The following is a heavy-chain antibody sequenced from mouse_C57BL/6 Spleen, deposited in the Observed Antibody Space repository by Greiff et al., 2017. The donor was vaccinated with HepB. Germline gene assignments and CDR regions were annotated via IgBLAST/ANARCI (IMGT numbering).Heavy chain of an antibody. CDR2: IDPNSGGT. V-gene: IGHV1-72*01. D-gene: IGHD2-5*01. CDR1: GYTFTSYW. J-gene: IGHJ1*03. Sequence: QVHVKQPGAELVKPGASVKLSCKASGYTFTSYWMHWVKQRPGRGLEWIGRIDPNSGGTKYNEKFKSKATLTVDKPSSTAYMQLSSLTSEDSAVYYCASPYSNYGFYWYFDVWGTGTTVTVSS. CDR3: ASPYSNYGFYWYFDV.